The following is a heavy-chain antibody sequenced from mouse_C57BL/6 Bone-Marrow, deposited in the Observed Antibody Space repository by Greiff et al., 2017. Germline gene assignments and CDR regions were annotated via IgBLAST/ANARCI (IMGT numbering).Heavy chain of an antibody. CDR3: ARRTVAGPWYFDV. J-gene: IGHJ1*03. Sequence: QVTLKLSGPGLLQPSQTLSLSCSFSGFSLSTSGMGVSWLRQPPGKGLEWLAHIYWGDDKRYNTFLKSRLTISKDTSRNQVFLKITSVDTADTATYYCARRTVAGPWYFDVWGTGTTVTVSS. D-gene: IGHD1-1*01. V-gene: IGHV8-12*01. CDR2: IYWGDDK. CDR1: GFSLSTSGMG.